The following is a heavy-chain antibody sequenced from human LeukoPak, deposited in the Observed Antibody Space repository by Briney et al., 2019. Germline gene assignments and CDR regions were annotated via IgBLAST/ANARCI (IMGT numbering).Heavy chain of an antibody. CDR2: ISYDGSNK. CDR3: ARVSEGGYYDSSGYHPDY. V-gene: IGHV3-30*03. Sequence: GGSLRLSCAASGFTFSNYGMHWVRQAPGKGLEWVAVISYDGSNKYYADSVKGRFTISRDNSKNTLYLQMNSLRAEDTAVYYCARVSEGGYYDSSGYHPDYWGQGTLVTVSS. J-gene: IGHJ4*02. CDR1: GFTFSNYG. D-gene: IGHD3-22*01.